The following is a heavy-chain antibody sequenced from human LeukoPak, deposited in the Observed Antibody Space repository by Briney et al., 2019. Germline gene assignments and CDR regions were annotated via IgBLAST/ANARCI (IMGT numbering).Heavy chain of an antibody. J-gene: IGHJ3*02. CDR3: ARDQGELLRADAFDI. CDR2: IYYSGST. D-gene: IGHD1-7*01. Sequence: SETLSLTCTVSGGSISSYYWSWIRQPPGKGLEWIGYIYYSGSTNYNPSLKSRVTISVDTSKNQFSLKLSSVTAADTAVYYCARDQGELLRADAFDIWGQGTMVTVSS. CDR1: GGSISSYY. V-gene: IGHV4-59*01.